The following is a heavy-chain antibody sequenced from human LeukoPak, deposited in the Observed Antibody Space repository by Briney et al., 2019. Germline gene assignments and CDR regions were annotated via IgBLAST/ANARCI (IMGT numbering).Heavy chain of an antibody. J-gene: IGHJ4*02. CDR3: ARKHDSGWYFDY. D-gene: IGHD6-19*01. Sequence: SETLSLTCSVSGGSIRSYYWSWLRQPAGKGLEWIGRIYNSVSTNYNPSLKSRVTMSADTSKNQFSLKLSSVTAADTAVYYCARKHDSGWYFDYWGQGTLVTVSS. CDR1: GGSIRSYY. CDR2: IYNSVST. V-gene: IGHV4-4*07.